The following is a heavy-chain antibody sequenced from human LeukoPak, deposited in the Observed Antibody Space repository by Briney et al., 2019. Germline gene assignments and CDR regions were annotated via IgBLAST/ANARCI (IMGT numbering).Heavy chain of an antibody. CDR1: GFTFSSYA. CDR2: ISYDGSNK. V-gene: IGHV3-30-3*01. D-gene: IGHD3-22*01. J-gene: IGHJ4*02. CDR3: ASSVGDSSGYY. Sequence: GGSLRLSCAASGFTFSSYAMHWVRQAPGKGLEWVAVISYDGSNKYYADSVKGRFTISRDNSKNTLYLQMNSLRAEDTAVYYCASSVGDSSGYYWGQGTLVTVSS.